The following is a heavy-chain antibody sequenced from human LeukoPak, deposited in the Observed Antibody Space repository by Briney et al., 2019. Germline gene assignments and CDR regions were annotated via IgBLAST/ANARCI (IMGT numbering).Heavy chain of an antibody. CDR2: INHSGST. D-gene: IGHD3-10*01. Sequence: SETLSLTCAVYGGSFSGYYWSWIRQPPGKGLEWIGEINHSGSTNYNPSLKSRVTISVDTSKNQFSLKLSSVTAADTAVYYCARGRYYYGSGSSRNWLTPGAREPWSPSPQ. J-gene: IGHJ5*02. V-gene: IGHV4-34*01. CDR1: GGSFSGYY. CDR3: ARGRYYYGSGSSRNWLTP.